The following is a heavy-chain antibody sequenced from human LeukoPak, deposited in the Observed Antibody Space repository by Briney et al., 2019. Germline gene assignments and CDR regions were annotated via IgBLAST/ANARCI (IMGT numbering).Heavy chain of an antibody. V-gene: IGHV4-61*02. J-gene: IGHJ4*02. D-gene: IGHD3-10*01. CDR3: AVQLRGFGEASSFYFDY. CDR1: GGSISSGSYY. CDR2: IYTSGST. Sequence: SQTLSLTCTVSGGSISSGSYYWSWIRQPAGKGLEWIERIYTSGSTNYNPSLKSRVTISVDTSKNQFSLKLSSVTAADTAVYYCAVQLRGFGEASSFYFDYWGQGTLVTVSS.